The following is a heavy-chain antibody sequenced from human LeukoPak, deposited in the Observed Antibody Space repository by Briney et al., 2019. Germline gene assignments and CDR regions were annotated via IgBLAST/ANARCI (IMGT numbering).Heavy chain of an antibody. CDR1: GFTFSDYY. Sequence: GGSMRLSSAASGFTFSDYYMSWIRQAPGKGLEWVSYISSSGSTIYYADSVKGRFTISRDNAKNSLYLQMNSLRAEDTAVYYCARDRRGGKDFDYWGQGTLVTVSS. J-gene: IGHJ4*02. CDR3: ARDRRGGKDFDY. V-gene: IGHV3-11*04. D-gene: IGHD1-26*01. CDR2: ISSSGSTI.